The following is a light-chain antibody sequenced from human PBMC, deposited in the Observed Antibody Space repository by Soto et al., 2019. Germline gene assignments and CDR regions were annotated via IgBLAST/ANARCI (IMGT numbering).Light chain of an antibody. CDR2: EGD. CDR3: CSFARSSSSYV. Sequence: QSALNQPASVSGAPGQSITISCSGTSSDVGSSNFVSWYQQHPGKAPKLIIFEGDRRPSGVSGRFSGSKSGNTASLTISGLQAEDEADYYCCSFARSSSSYVFGTGTKVTVL. V-gene: IGLV2-23*01. J-gene: IGLJ1*01. CDR1: SSDVGSSNF.